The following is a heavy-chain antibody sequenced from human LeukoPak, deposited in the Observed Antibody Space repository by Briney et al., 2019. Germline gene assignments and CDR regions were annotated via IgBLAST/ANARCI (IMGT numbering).Heavy chain of an antibody. J-gene: IGHJ5*02. V-gene: IGHV3-48*02. CDR2: ISSSSNTI. CDR1: GFTFSSNS. Sequence: GGSLRLSCAASGFTFSSNSMNWVRQAPGKGLEWVSYISSSSNTIYYADYVKGRFTISRDNAKNSLYLQMNSLRDEDTAVYYCARSPYDFWSGYYADAYNWFDPWGQGTLVTVSS. CDR3: ARSPYDFWSGYYADAYNWFDP. D-gene: IGHD3-3*01.